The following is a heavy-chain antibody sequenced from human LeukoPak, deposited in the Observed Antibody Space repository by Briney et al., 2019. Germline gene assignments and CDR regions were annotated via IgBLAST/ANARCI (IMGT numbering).Heavy chain of an antibody. D-gene: IGHD4-23*01. Sequence: GGSLRLSCAVSGFTFSSYWMSWVRQAPGKGLEWVANIKQDGSEKYYVDSVKGRFTISRDNAKNSLYLQMNSLRAEDTAVYYCAKDLLRWSFDYWGQGSLVTVSS. CDR1: GFTFSSYW. CDR3: AKDLLRWSFDY. J-gene: IGHJ4*02. CDR2: IKQDGSEK. V-gene: IGHV3-7*01.